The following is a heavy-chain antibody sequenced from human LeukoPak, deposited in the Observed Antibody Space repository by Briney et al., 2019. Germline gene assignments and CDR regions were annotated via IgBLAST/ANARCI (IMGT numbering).Heavy chain of an antibody. J-gene: IGHJ3*02. Sequence: PGASVKVSCKASGYTFTGYYIHWVRQAPGQGLEWMGWINPNSGGTNYAQRFQGRVTMTRDTSISAAYMELSRLRSDDTAVYYCARSTGTDAFDIWGQGTLVTVSS. CDR1: GYTFTGYY. D-gene: IGHD1-1*01. CDR2: INPNSGGT. V-gene: IGHV1-2*02. CDR3: ARSTGTDAFDI.